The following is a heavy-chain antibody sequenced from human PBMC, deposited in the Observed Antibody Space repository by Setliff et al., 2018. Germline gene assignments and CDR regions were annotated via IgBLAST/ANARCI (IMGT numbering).Heavy chain of an antibody. CDR2: IYYSGST. J-gene: IGHJ4*02. D-gene: IGHD3-10*01. Sequence: PSETLSLTCTVSGGSISSYYWSWIRRPPGKGLEWIGYIYYSGSTDSHPSLKSRVSISIDTSKNQFSLNVRSVTAADTAIYYCAKGRGEMDSWGQGILVTVSS. V-gene: IGHV4-59*01. CDR1: GGSISSYY. CDR3: AKGRGEMDS.